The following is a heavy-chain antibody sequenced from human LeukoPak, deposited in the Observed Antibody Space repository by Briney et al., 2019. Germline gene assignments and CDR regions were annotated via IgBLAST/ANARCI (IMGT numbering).Heavy chain of an antibody. J-gene: IGHJ4*02. Sequence: GGSLRLSCAASGFTVSSNYMSWVRQAPGKGLEWVANIKEDGSEKYYVDSVKGRFTISRDNAKNSLYLQMNSLRAEDTAVYYCARWTGYSMGGFDYWGQGTLVTVSS. CDR2: IKEDGSEK. CDR1: GFTVSSNY. CDR3: ARWTGYSMGGFDY. D-gene: IGHD3/OR15-3a*01. V-gene: IGHV3-7*01.